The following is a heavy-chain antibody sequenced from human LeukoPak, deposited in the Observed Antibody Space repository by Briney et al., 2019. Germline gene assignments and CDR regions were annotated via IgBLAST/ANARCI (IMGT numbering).Heavy chain of an antibody. CDR2: INHSGST. J-gene: IGHJ4*02. CDR1: GGSFSGYY. V-gene: IGHV4-34*01. CDR3: ARRRAYCSSTSCQRRNRGFDY. D-gene: IGHD2-2*01. Sequence: SETLSLTCAVYGGSFSGYYWSWIRQPPGKGLEWIGEINHSGSTNYNPSLKSRVTITVETSKNQFSLKLSSVTAADTAVYYCARRRAYCSSTSCQRRNRGFDYWGQGTLVTVSS.